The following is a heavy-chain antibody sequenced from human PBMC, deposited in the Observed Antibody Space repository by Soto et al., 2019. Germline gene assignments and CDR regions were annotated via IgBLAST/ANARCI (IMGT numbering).Heavy chain of an antibody. V-gene: IGHV3-23*01. CDR3: AKDLPRPYCSSTSCYAWPNWFDP. D-gene: IGHD2-2*01. CDR2: ISGSGGST. CDR1: GFTFSSYA. Sequence: GGSLRLSCAASGFTFSSYAMSWVRQAPGKGLEWVSAISGSGGSTYYADSVKGRFTISRDNSKNTLYLQMNSLRAEDTAVYYCAKDLPRPYCSSTSCYAWPNWFDPWGQGTLVTVSS. J-gene: IGHJ5*02.